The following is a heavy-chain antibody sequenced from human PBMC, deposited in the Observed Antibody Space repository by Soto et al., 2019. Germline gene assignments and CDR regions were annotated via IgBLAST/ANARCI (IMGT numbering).Heavy chain of an antibody. V-gene: IGHV1-18*04. J-gene: IGHJ6*02. CDR3: ARQSTAQYYYGMDV. CDR2: ISAYNGNT. CDR1: GYTFTSYG. D-gene: IGHD5-18*01. Sequence: ASVKVSCKASGYTFTSYGISWVRQAPGQGLEWMGWISAYNGNTNYAQKLQGRVTMTTDTSTSTAYMELRSLRSDDTAMYYCARQSTAQYYYGMDVWGQGTTVTVSS.